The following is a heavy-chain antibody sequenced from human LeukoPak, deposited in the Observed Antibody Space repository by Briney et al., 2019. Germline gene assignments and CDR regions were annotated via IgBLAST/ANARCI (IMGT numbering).Heavy chain of an antibody. D-gene: IGHD1-26*01. CDR2: FSASGNYT. Sequence: GGSLRLSCAASGFTFASYAMSWVRQAPGKGLEWVSTFSASGNYTYYADSVKGRFTISRDNSKDTLYLQMNSLRVEDTAVYYCAKDRRELDYWGQGTLVTVSS. CDR3: AKDRRELDY. V-gene: IGHV3-23*01. CDR1: GFTFASYA. J-gene: IGHJ4*02.